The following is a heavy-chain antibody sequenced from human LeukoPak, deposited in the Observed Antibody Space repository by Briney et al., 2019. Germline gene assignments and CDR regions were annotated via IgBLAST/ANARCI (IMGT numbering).Heavy chain of an antibody. J-gene: IGHJ4*02. CDR3: ARSAAAPGLPWY. V-gene: IGHV4-4*02. CDR2: IYHSGST. D-gene: IGHD6-13*01. Sequence: PSETLSLTCAVSGGSISSSGWWSWVRQPPGKGLEWIGEIYHSGSTNYNPSLKSRVTISVDTSKNQFSLKLSSVTAADTAVYYCARSAAAPGLPWYWGQGTLVTVSS. CDR1: GGSISSSGW.